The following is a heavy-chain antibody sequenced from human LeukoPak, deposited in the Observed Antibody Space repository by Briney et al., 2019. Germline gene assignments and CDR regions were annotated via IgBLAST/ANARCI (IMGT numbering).Heavy chain of an antibody. V-gene: IGHV1-18*01. CDR2: ISAYNGNT. J-gene: IGHJ5*02. CDR3: ARGYSGSYSGWFDP. D-gene: IGHD1-26*01. CDR1: GYTFTIYG. Sequence: GASVKVSCKASGYTFTIYGISWVRQAPGQGREWMGWISAYNGNTNYAQKLQGRVTMTTDTSTSTAYMELRSLRSDDTAVYYCARGYSGSYSGWFDPWGQGTLVTVSS.